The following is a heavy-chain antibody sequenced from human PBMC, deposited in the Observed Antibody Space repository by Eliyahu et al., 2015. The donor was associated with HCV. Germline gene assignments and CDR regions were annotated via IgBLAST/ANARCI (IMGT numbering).Heavy chain of an antibody. CDR3: ASLLPGAYCSGASCYADY. CDR1: SGSISSXTYY. D-gene: IGHD2-15*01. V-gene: IGHV4-39*01. CDR2: IYHGGXT. J-gene: IGHJ4*02. Sequence: QLQLQESGPGLVKPSETLSLTCSVSSGSISSXTYYWGWIRQPPGKGLXWIGSIYHGGXTXXNPSLKSRVTISVDTSKNQFSLKLSSLTAADTAXYYCASLLPGAYCSGASCYADYWGQGTLVTVSS.